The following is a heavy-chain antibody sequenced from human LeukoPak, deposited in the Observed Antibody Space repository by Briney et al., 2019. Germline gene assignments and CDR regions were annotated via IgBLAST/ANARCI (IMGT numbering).Heavy chain of an antibody. CDR1: GGSISSFY. J-gene: IGHJ4*02. V-gene: IGHV4-59*08. Sequence: SETLSLTCTVSGGSISSFYWSWIRQSPGKGLEWIGYISYTGNTNYNPSLKSRVTISVDTSKNQFSLKLSSVTAADTAVYYCARGLNYGGSGYYYDSWGPGTLVTVSS. D-gene: IGHD3-22*01. CDR3: ARGLNYGGSGYYYDS. CDR2: ISYTGNT.